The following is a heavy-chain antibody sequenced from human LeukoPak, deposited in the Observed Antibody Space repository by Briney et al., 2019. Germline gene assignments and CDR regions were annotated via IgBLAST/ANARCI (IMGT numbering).Heavy chain of an antibody. CDR3: AKAYNYDSSGYSEL. Sequence: GGSLRLSCAASGFTFSSYAMHWVRQAAGKGLEWEAVISYDGSNKYYADSVKGRFTISRDNSKNTLFLQMNSLRDEDTAVYYCAKAYNYDSSGYSELWGQGTLVTVSS. CDR1: GFTFSSYA. CDR2: ISYDGSNK. J-gene: IGHJ4*02. D-gene: IGHD3-22*01. V-gene: IGHV3-30*04.